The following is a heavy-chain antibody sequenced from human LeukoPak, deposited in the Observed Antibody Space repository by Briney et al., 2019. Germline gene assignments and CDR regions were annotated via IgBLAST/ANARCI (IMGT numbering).Heavy chain of an antibody. D-gene: IGHD2-2*01. Sequence: SETLSLTCTVSGGSISSYYWNWIRQPPGKGLEWIGYIYYSGTTNYNPSLKSRVTISVDTSKNQFSLKLSSVTAADTAVYYCARLTSTWWTFDDWGQGTLVTVSS. CDR3: ARLTSTWWTFDD. V-gene: IGHV4-59*08. J-gene: IGHJ4*02. CDR1: GGSISSYY. CDR2: IYYSGTT.